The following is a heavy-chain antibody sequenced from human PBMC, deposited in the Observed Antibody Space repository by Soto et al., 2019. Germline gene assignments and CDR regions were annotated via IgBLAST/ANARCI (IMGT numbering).Heavy chain of an antibody. J-gene: IGHJ3*02. D-gene: IGHD3-22*01. V-gene: IGHV1-18*01. CDR2: ISAYNGNT. CDR3: ARYQTYYDSSGRTSDAFDI. CDR1: GYTFTSYG. Sequence: GASVKVSCKASGYTFTSYGISWVRQAPGQGLEWMGWISAYNGNTNYAQKLQGRVTMTTDTSTSTAYMELRSLRSDDTAVYYCARYQTYYDSSGRTSDAFDIWGQGTMVTVS.